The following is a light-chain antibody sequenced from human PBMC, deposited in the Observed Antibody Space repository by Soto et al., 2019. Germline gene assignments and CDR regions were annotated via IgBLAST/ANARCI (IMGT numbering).Light chain of an antibody. CDR3: QQYGSSQYT. Sequence: EIVLTQSPGTLSLSPGERATLSCRASQSVSSSHLAWYQQKPGQAPRLLIYGASSRATGIPDRFSGSGSGTDFTLTISRLEPEDFAVYHCQQYGSSQYTFGQGTKLEIK. J-gene: IGKJ2*01. V-gene: IGKV3-20*01. CDR1: QSVSSSH. CDR2: GAS.